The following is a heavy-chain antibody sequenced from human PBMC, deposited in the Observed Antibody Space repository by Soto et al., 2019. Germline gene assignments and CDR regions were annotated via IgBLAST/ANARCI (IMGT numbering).Heavy chain of an antibody. J-gene: IGHJ4*02. CDR1: GFTFTNYA. CDR3: ATNSNCNRDY. V-gene: IGHV3-23*01. CDR2: ISGSGTDT. Sequence: GGSLRLSCGASGFTFTNYALSWVRQAPGKGLEWVSSISGSGTDTKYADSVKGRSTISRDNSKNTVYLQVNSLRDEDTAVYYCATNSNCNRDYWGQGTLVTVSS. D-gene: IGHD1-1*01.